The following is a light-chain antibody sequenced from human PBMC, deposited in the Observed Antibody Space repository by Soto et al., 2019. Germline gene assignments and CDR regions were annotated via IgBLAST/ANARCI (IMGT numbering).Light chain of an antibody. CDR3: QQYGSSPWT. CDR2: GAS. Sequence: ETVLTQSPGTLSLSPGERATLSCRASQTIRSNYLAWYRQTPGQAPRLLIYGASNRATGIADRFSGSGSGTDFTLIISRLEPEDFALYYCQQYGSSPWTFGRGPRWKSN. J-gene: IGKJ1*01. CDR1: QTIRSNY. V-gene: IGKV3-20*01.